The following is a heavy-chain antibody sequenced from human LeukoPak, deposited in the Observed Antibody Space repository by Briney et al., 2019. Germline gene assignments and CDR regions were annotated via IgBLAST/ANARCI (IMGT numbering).Heavy chain of an antibody. Sequence: PSETLSLTCTVSGGSISSRSYYWGWIRQPPGKGLEWIGSTYYSGSTYYNPSLKSRVTISIDTSKNQFSLKLSSVTAADTAVYYCVGETTVTTIPWGQGTLVTVSS. CDR3: VGETTVTTIP. CDR1: GGSISSRSYY. V-gene: IGHV4-39*01. CDR2: TYYSGST. J-gene: IGHJ5*02. D-gene: IGHD4-17*01.